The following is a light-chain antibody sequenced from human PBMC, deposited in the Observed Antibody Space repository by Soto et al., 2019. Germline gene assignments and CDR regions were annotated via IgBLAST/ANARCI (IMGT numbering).Light chain of an antibody. CDR3: QQYNVCPIT. CDR1: QSVSIN. V-gene: IGKV3-15*01. Sequence: EIVMTQSPATLSVSPGERATLSCRASQSVSINLAWYQQKPGQAPRLFIYVASTRVTDIPARFSGSGCGTEFTLNIGILQSADIAVCYCQQYNVCPITFGQGTRLEI. CDR2: VAS. J-gene: IGKJ5*01.